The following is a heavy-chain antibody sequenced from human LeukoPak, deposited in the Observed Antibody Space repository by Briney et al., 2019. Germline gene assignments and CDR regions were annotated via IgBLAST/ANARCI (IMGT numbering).Heavy chain of an antibody. D-gene: IGHD6-13*01. CDR1: GFTFSSDA. Sequence: PGGSLRLSCVASGFTFSSDAVTWVRQAPGKGLEWVSAISGSGGSTYYADSVKGRFTISRDNSKNTLYLQMNSLRAEDTAVYSCAKTKGYPYYFDYWGQGILVTVSS. CDR3: AKTKGYPYYFDY. J-gene: IGHJ4*02. V-gene: IGHV3-23*01. CDR2: ISGSGGST.